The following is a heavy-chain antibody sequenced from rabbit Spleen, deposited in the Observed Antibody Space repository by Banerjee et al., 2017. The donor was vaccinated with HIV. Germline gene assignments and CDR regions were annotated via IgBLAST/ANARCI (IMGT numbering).Heavy chain of an antibody. V-gene: IGHV1S7*01. CDR2: ITVGEGNT. J-gene: IGHJ4*01. CDR1: GFDFRRYY. D-gene: IGHD4-1*01. Sequence: QELVESGGGLVQPGESLTVSCKASGFDFRRYYLSWVRQAPGKGLEWIGIITVGEGNTDYASWVNGRFTISSDNAQNTVDLQMSGLTAADTATYFCVREVAARFHLWGPGTLVTVS. CDR3: VREVAARFHL.